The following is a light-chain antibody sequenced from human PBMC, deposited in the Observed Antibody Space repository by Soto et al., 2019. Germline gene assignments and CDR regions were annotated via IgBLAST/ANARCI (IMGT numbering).Light chain of an antibody. CDR2: GNS. Sequence: QSVLTQPPSVSGAPGQRVTISCTGSSSNIGAGFDVHWYHQIAGTAPKLLIYGNSNRPSGVPDRFSGSKSGTSASLAINGLQAEDEADYYCSSYTSTNSVVFGGGTKVTVL. J-gene: IGLJ2*01. V-gene: IGLV1-40*01. CDR3: SSYTSTNSVV. CDR1: SSNIGAGFD.